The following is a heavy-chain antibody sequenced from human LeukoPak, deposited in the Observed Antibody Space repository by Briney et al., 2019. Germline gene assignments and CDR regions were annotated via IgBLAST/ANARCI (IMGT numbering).Heavy chain of an antibody. CDR1: GFTVSSDY. Sequence: GGSLRLSCAASGFTVSSDYMSWVRQPPGKGLEWVSVIYSGGSTNYADSVKGRFTISRGNSKNTLYLQMNSLSAEDTAVYYCAKRSHMLGATNPNYYFDHWGQGTLVTVSS. CDR2: IYSGGST. J-gene: IGHJ4*02. V-gene: IGHV3-53*01. CDR3: AKRSHMLGATNPNYYFDH. D-gene: IGHD1-26*01.